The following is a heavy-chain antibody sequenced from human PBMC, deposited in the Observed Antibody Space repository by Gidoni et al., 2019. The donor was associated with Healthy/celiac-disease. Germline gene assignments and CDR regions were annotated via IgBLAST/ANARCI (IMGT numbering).Heavy chain of an antibody. CDR3: ATDLGGAAPGYYYGMDV. CDR1: GYTLPELS. Sequence: QVQLVQSGAEVKKPVASVKVSCQVSGYTLPELSMHWVRQAPGKGLEWMGGFDPEDGETIYAQKCQGRVTMTEDTSTDTAYMELSSLRSEDTAVYYCATDLGGAAPGYYYGMDVWGQGATVTVSS. D-gene: IGHD3-16*01. CDR2: FDPEDGET. V-gene: IGHV1-24*01. J-gene: IGHJ6*02.